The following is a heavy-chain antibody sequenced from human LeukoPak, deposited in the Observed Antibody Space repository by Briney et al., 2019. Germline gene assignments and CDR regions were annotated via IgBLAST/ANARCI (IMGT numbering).Heavy chain of an antibody. CDR2: ILHSGST. CDR1: SGSINSGSINSGNYY. Sequence: SETLSLTCTVSSGSINSGSINSGNYYWSWIRQPPGKGLEWIGYILHSGSTYYNPSLKSRVTLSVDRSKNQFSLRLSSVTAADTAAYFCARENWRSKSIDFDSWGQGTLVTVSS. V-gene: IGHV4-30-2*01. J-gene: IGHJ4*02. CDR3: ARENWRSKSIDFDS. D-gene: IGHD6-6*01.